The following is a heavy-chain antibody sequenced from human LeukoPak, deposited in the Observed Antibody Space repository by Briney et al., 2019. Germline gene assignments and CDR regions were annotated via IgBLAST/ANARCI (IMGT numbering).Heavy chain of an antibody. D-gene: IGHD2-2*01. Sequence: GGSLRLSCAASGFTFSSYAMSWVRQAPGKGLEWVSAISGSGVSTYYADSVKGRFTISRDSSKNTLYLQMNSLRAEDTAVYYCAKVMPLYQLQWGLYDYWGRGTLVTVSS. CDR2: ISGSGVST. V-gene: IGHV3-23*01. CDR3: AKVMPLYQLQWGLYDY. J-gene: IGHJ4*02. CDR1: GFTFSSYA.